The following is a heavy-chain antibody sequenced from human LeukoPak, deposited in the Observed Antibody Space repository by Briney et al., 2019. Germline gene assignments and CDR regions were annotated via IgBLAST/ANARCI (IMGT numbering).Heavy chain of an antibody. D-gene: IGHD3-10*01. CDR1: GYTFTGYY. Sequence: ASVKVSCKASGYTFTGYYMHWVRQAPGQGLEWMGWINPNSGGTNYAQKFQGRVTMTRDTSISTAYLALSRLRSDDTAVYYCASPVSYYSGMDVWGQGTTVTVSS. V-gene: IGHV1-2*02. CDR2: INPNSGGT. J-gene: IGHJ6*02. CDR3: ASPVSYYSGMDV.